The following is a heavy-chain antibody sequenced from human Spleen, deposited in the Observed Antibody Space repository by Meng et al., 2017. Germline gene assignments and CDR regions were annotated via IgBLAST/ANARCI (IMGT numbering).Heavy chain of an antibody. V-gene: IGHV4-34*01. CDR3: ARGGSGWYSRSYFDY. CDR2: TNGGADT. D-gene: IGHD6-19*01. CDR1: GEC. Sequence: GECWRWIRTRPGKGRVGIGETNGGADTAYNPSLKSRVTISVDTSKYLFSLSLTSVTAADTAVYYCARGGSGWYSRSYFDYWGQGALVTVSS. J-gene: IGHJ4*02.